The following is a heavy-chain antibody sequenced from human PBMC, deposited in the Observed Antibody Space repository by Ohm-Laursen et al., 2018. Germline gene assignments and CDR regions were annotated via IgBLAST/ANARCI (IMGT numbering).Heavy chain of an antibody. J-gene: IGHJ5*02. D-gene: IGHD6-19*01. CDR1: GFTFSSYE. Sequence: SLRLSCAASGFTFSSYEMNWVRQAPGKGLEWVSYISSSGSTIYYADSVKGRFTISRDNAKNSLFLQMSSLRAEDTAVYYCATGSSGCYHHWGQGTLVTVSS. CDR3: ATGSSGCYHH. CDR2: ISSSGSTI. V-gene: IGHV3-48*03.